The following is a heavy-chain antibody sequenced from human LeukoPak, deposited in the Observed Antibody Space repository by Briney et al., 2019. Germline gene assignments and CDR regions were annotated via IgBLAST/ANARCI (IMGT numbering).Heavy chain of an antibody. D-gene: IGHD3-22*01. CDR3: ARLRRGGLYDSSGYALDY. Sequence: GESLKISCKGSGYTFTTYWIGWVRQMPGKGLECLGVIYPGDSDTRYSPSFQGQVTISADKSISTAYLQWSSLKASDTAMYYCARLRRGGLYDSSGYALDYWGQGTLVTVSS. CDR2: IYPGDSDT. J-gene: IGHJ4*02. CDR1: GYTFTTYW. V-gene: IGHV5-51*01.